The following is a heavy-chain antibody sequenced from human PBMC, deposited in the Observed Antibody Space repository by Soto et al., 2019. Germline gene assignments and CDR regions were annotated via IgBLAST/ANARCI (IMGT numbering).Heavy chain of an antibody. V-gene: IGHV4-34*01. D-gene: IGHD2-2*01. CDR2: INHSGST. CDR3: ARGGGGYCSSTSCYRVNNWFDP. CDR1: GGSFSGYY. Sequence: SETLSLTCAVYGGSFSGYYWSWIRQPPGKGLEWIGEINHSGSTNYNPSLKSRVTISVDTSKNQFSLKLSSVTAADTAVYYCARGGGGYCSSTSCYRVNNWFDPWGQGTLVTVS. J-gene: IGHJ5*02.